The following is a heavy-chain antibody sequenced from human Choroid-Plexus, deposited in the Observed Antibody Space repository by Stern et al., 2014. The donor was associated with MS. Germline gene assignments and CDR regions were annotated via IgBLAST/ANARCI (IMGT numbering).Heavy chain of an antibody. CDR2: ISYDGSDK. CDR3: AKDRQWSTYFFDY. D-gene: IGHD2-15*01. J-gene: IGHJ4*02. V-gene: IGHV3-30*18. Sequence: MQLVESGGGVAQPGRPLILSCAASGFTFSNFGMHWVRQAPGKGLEWVGLISYDGSDKYYADSVKGRFTIFRDNSKNPLYMHMNSLRAEDTAVYYCAKDRQWSTYFFDYWGQGSLVTVSS. CDR1: GFTFSNFG.